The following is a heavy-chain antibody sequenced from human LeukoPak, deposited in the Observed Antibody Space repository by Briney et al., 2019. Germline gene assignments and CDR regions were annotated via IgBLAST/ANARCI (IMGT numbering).Heavy chain of an antibody. J-gene: IGHJ1*01. Sequence: GGSLRLSCAASGFTFSLSWMHWVRQAPGKGLEWVSSINYDARSRTYTDSVKGRLTISRDNAENTLFLQMNSLRVEDSAIYSCVRGAGPGTPFDWGQGILVTVSS. V-gene: IGHV3-74*01. CDR2: INYDARSR. CDR3: VRGAGPGTPFD. D-gene: IGHD1-1*01. CDR1: GFTFSLSW.